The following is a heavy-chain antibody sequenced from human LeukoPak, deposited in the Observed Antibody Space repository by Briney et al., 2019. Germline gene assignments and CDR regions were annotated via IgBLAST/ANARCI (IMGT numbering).Heavy chain of an antibody. V-gene: IGHV4-34*01. CDR1: GGSFSGYY. Sequence: SETLSLTCAVYGGSFSGYYWSWIRQPPGKGLEWIGEINHSGSTNYNPSLKSRVTISVDTSKNQFSLKLSSVTAADTAVYYCARVPPPLYCSGGSCYTPYYYYYYMDVWGKGTTVTVSS. CDR3: ARVPPPLYCSGGSCYTPYYYYYYMDV. J-gene: IGHJ6*03. CDR2: INHSGST. D-gene: IGHD2-15*01.